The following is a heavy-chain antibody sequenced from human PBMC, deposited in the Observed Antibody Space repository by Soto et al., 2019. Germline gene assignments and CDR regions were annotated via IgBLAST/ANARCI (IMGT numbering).Heavy chain of an antibody. V-gene: IGHV3-21*01. CDR1: GFTFNTYD. CDR3: VRSGTARLLRHSWFET. Sequence: EVQLVESGGGLVKPGGSLRLSCAASGFTFNTYDMNWVRQAPGKGLEWVSSITTSCAYIYYADSLKGRLTISRDNAKNSLFLQMNSLRAEDTAVYYCVRSGTARLLRHSWFETWGQGTLVTVSS. D-gene: IGHD2-21*01. J-gene: IGHJ5*02. CDR2: ITTSCAYI.